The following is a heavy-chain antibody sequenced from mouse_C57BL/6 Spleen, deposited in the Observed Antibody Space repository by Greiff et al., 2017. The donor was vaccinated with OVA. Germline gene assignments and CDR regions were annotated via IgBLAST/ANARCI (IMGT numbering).Heavy chain of an antibody. CDR1: GYTFTDYY. V-gene: IGHV1-19*01. CDR3: ARLLLRYFDN. CDR2: INPYNGGT. Sequence: VQLQQSGPVLVKPGASVKMSCKASGYTFTDYYMNWVKQSHGKSLEWIGVINPYNGGTSYNQKFKGKATLTVDKSSSTAYMELNSLTSEDSAVYYCARLLLRYFDNWGQGTTLTVSS. D-gene: IGHD1-1*01. J-gene: IGHJ2*01.